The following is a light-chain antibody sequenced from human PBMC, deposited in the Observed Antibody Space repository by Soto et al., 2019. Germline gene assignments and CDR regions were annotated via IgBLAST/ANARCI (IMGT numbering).Light chain of an antibody. J-gene: IGKJ2*01. CDR1: QSISTY. CDR3: QKSYSIPYT. CDR2: AAS. V-gene: IGKV1-39*01. Sequence: DIQMTQSPSSLSASVGDRDTITCRASQSISTYLNWYQQKPGKAPKLLLYAASSLQSGVPARFSGSGSGTDFTLTISSLQPEDFATYYCQKSYSIPYTFGQGTKLEIK.